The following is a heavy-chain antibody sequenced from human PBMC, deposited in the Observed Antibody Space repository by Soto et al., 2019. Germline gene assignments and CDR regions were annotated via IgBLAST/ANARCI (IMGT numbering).Heavy chain of an antibody. V-gene: IGHV3-53*01. Sequence: ALRVSGSASGFTSSSHYMSLVRQAPGKGLEWVSVISSGGSTYYADSVKGRFTICKDNSKNTLYLQMNSLTAEDTAMYYCASGALYYPFDSWGQGTMVTVSS. D-gene: IGHD2-8*01. CDR1: GFTSSSHY. CDR2: ISSGGST. J-gene: IGHJ3*02. CDR3: ASGALYYPFDS.